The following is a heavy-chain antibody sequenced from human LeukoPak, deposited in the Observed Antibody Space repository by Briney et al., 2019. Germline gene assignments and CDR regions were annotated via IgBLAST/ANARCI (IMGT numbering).Heavy chain of an antibody. CDR3: ARGPPGGTIFGEVITYYYMDV. V-gene: IGHV1-69*13. J-gene: IGHJ6*03. Sequence: SVKVSCKASGGTFSSYAISWVRQAPGQGLEWMGGIIPIFGTANYAQKFQGRVTITADESTSTAYMELSSLRSEDTAVYYCARGPPGGTIFGEVITYYYMDVWGKGTTVTVSS. D-gene: IGHD3-3*01. CDR2: IIPIFGTA. CDR1: GGTFSSYA.